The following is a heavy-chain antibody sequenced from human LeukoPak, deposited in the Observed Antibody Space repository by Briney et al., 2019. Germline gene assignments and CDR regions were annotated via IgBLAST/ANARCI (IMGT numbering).Heavy chain of an antibody. V-gene: IGHV3-30*03. CDR3: ARDSGFSGTQRGEY. D-gene: IGHD3/OR15-3a*01. CDR1: GFTFSSYG. Sequence: GGSLRLSCAASGFTFSSYGMTWVRQAPGKGLEWVAVISYDGSNKYYSDSVKGRFTISRDNSKNTLYLQMNSLRAEDTAVYYCARDSGFSGTQRGEYWGQGALVAVSS. CDR2: ISYDGSNK. J-gene: IGHJ4*02.